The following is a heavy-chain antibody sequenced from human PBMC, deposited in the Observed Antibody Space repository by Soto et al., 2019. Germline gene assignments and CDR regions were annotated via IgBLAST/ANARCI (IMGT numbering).Heavy chain of an antibody. Sequence: SETLSLTCAVYGGSFSGYYWSWIRQPPGKGLEWIGEINHSGSTNYNPSLKSRVTISVDTPKNQFSLKLSSVTAADTAVYYCGRGRLRAAAGPRWFDPWGQGTLVTVS. CDR1: GGSFSGYY. D-gene: IGHD6-13*01. J-gene: IGHJ5*02. CDR2: INHSGST. CDR3: GRGRLRAAAGPRWFDP. V-gene: IGHV4-34*01.